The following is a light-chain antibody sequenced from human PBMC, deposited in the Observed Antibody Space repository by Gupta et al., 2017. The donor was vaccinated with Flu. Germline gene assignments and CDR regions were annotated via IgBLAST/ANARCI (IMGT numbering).Light chain of an antibody. Sequence: EIVLTQSPGTLSLSPAERATLSCRASQSVISTYVAWYQRRLGQAPRLLIYGASSRATGIPDRFSGSGSGTEFTLTISRLEPEDVAVYYCQQDGSSPHTFGGGTKVEIK. V-gene: IGKV3-20*01. CDR2: GAS. J-gene: IGKJ4*01. CDR1: QSVISTY. CDR3: QQDGSSPHT.